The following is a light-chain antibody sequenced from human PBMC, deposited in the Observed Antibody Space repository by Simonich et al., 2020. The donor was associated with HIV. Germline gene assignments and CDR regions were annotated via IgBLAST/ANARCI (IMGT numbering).Light chain of an antibody. CDR2: WAS. Sequence: DIVMTQSPDSLAVSLGERATINSKSSQSVLYSSNNKNYLAWYQQKPGQPPKLLIYWASTRESGVPDRFSGSGSGTDFTLTISSLQAEDVAVYYCQHYYTTPLTFGGGTKVEIK. CDR3: QHYYTTPLT. V-gene: IGKV4-1*01. CDR1: QSVLYSSNNKNY. J-gene: IGKJ4*01.